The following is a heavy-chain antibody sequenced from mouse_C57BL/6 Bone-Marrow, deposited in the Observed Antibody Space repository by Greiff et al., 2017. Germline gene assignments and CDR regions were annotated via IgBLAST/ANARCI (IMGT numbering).Heavy chain of an antibody. D-gene: IGHD1-1*01. Sequence: VKLQQSGAELVMPGASVKLSCKASGYTFTSYWMHWVKQRPGQGLEWIGEIDPSDSYTNYNQKFKGKSTLTVDKSSSTAYMQLSSLTSEDSAVYYCARSDYGSSYGYFDVWGTGTTVTVSS. CDR3: ARSDYGSSYGYFDV. J-gene: IGHJ1*03. V-gene: IGHV1-69*01. CDR1: GYTFTSYW. CDR2: IDPSDSYT.